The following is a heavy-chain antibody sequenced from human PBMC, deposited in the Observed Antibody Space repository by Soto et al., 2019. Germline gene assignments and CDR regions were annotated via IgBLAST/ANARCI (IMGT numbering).Heavy chain of an antibody. Sequence: PVGSLRLSCAASGFTFSSYAMHWVRQAPGKGLEWVAVISYDGSNKYYADSVKGRFTISRDNSKNTLYLQMNSLRAEDTAVYYCARGLDYDSSGYPPFDYWGQGTLVTVSS. J-gene: IGHJ4*02. D-gene: IGHD3-22*01. V-gene: IGHV3-30-3*01. CDR1: GFTFSSYA. CDR2: ISYDGSNK. CDR3: ARGLDYDSSGYPPFDY.